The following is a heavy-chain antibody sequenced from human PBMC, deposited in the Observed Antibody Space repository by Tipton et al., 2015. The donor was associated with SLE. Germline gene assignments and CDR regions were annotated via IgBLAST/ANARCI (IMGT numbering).Heavy chain of an antibody. J-gene: IGHJ4*02. CDR3: ARYNWGLGY. V-gene: IGHV4-61*01. CDR2: INHSGST. Sequence: TLSLTCTVSGGSVSSGSYYWSWIRQPPGKGLEWIGEINHSGSTNYNPSLKSRVTISVDTSKNQFSLKLSSVTAADTAVYYCARYNWGLGYWGQGTLVTVSS. D-gene: IGHD1-20*01. CDR1: GGSVSSGSYY.